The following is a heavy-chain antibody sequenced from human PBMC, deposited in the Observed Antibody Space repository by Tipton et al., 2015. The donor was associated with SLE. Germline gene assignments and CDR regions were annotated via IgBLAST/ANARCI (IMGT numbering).Heavy chain of an antibody. V-gene: IGHV3-21*01. CDR1: GFTFSTYS. CDR3: ARDGTTFSGDGDY. J-gene: IGHJ4*02. D-gene: IGHD1-1*01. CDR2: ISGSSSFK. Sequence: SLRLSCVDSGFTFSTYSLNWVRQAPGKGLEWVSSISGSSSFKYYAASVEGRFTVSRDNAKKSLYLQMDSLRADDTAVYYCARDGTTFSGDGDYWGQGTLVTVSS.